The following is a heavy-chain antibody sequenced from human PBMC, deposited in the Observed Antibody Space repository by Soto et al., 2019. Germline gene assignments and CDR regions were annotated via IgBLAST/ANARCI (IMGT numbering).Heavy chain of an antibody. J-gene: IGHJ3*02. CDR2: IIPILGIA. CDR3: ARLEYSGYDYTDAFDI. CDR1: GRTFSSYT. D-gene: IGHD5-12*01. V-gene: IGHV1-69*02. Sequence: GASVKVSCKASGRTFSSYTISWVRQAPGQGLEWMGRIIPILGIANYAQKFQGRVTITADKSTSTAYMELSSLRSEDTAVYYCARLEYSGYDYTDAFDIWGQGTMVTVSS.